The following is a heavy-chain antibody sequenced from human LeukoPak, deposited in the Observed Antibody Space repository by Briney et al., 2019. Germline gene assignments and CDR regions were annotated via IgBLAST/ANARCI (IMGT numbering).Heavy chain of an antibody. J-gene: IGHJ4*02. Sequence: GGSLRLSCAASGFMFSDYFMSWIRQAPGKELEWISYISSNSKYTKYADSVKGRFTISRDNAKKSLYLQMNSLRAEDTAVYCCARDNGNKYYLDYWGQGTLVTVSS. CDR2: ISSNSKYT. CDR3: ARDNGNKYYLDY. CDR1: GFMFSDYF. V-gene: IGHV3-11*05. D-gene: IGHD2-8*01.